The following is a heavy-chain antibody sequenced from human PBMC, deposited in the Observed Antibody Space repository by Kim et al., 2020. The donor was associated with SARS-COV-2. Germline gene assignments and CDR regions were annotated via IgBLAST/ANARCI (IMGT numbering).Heavy chain of an antibody. V-gene: IGHV4-59*08. CDR3: ARHHPLKYYDIWSGYYHPGMDV. CDR1: GGSISSYY. J-gene: IGHJ6*02. Sequence: SETLSLTCTVSGGSISSYYWSWIRQPPGKGLEWIGYIYYSGSTNYNPSLKSRVTISVDTSKNQFSLKLSSVTAADTAVYYCARHHPLKYYDIWSGYYHPGMDVWGQGTTVTVSS. D-gene: IGHD3-3*01. CDR2: IYYSGST.